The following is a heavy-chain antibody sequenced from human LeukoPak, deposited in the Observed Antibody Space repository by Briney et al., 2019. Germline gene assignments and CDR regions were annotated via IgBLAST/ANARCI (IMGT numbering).Heavy chain of an antibody. V-gene: IGHV4-34*01. CDR2: INHSGST. CDR1: GGSFSGYY. D-gene: IGHD3-16*02. J-gene: IGHJ4*02. CDR3: ASSDYVWGSYRY. Sequence: SETLSLTCAVYGGSFSGYYWSWIRQPPGKGLEWIGEINHSGSTNYNPSLKSRVTTSVDTSKNQFSLKLSSVTAADTAVYYCASSDYVWGSYRYWGQGTLVTVSS.